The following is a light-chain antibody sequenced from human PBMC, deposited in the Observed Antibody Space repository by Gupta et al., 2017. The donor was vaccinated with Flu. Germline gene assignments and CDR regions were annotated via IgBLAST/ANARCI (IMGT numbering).Light chain of an antibody. CDR1: QSISIY. CDR3: RQTYSTSWT. J-gene: IGKJ1*01. CDR2: NAS. V-gene: IGKV1-39*01. Sequence: IQLTQSPSFLPASVGDRVTIACRASQSISIYLNWYQQKPGNAPNLLIYNASSLQSGVPSKFSGGGSGTDFALTISSLQPEDFATYYCRQTYSTSWTFGQGTKVEIK.